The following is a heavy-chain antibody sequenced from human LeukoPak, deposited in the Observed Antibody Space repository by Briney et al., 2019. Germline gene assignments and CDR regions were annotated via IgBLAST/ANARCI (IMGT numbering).Heavy chain of an antibody. CDR3: ARDAIDFGDFNDVFDI. CDR1: GFAFSSFS. D-gene: IGHD4-17*01. CDR2: LKEDGTEE. J-gene: IGHJ3*02. Sequence: GGSLRLSCAASGFAFSSFSMSWVRQAPGKGLEWVANLKEDGTEEEYLDSVKGRFTIFRDNAKNSLDLQMNSLRAEDTAVYYCARDAIDFGDFNDVFDIWGQGTLVTVSS. V-gene: IGHV3-7*01.